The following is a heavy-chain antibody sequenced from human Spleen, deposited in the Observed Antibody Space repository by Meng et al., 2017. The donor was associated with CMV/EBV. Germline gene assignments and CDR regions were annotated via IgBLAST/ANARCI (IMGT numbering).Heavy chain of an antibody. V-gene: IGHV1-18*01. CDR2: ISAYNGNT. Sequence: ASVKVSCKASGGTFSSYAISWVRQAPGQGLEWMGWISAYNGNTNYAQKLQGRVTMTTDTSTSTAYMELRSLRSDDTAVYYCARERSVLLWFGELLTWVGDYYYGMDVWGQGTTVTVSS. J-gene: IGHJ6*02. CDR1: GGTFSSYA. D-gene: IGHD3-10*01. CDR3: ARERSVLLWFGELLTWVGDYYYGMDV.